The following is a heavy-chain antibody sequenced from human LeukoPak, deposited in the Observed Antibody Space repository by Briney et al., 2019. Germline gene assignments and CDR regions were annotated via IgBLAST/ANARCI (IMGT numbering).Heavy chain of an antibody. CDR3: ARDTYYYDSSGYHDAFDI. V-gene: IGHV4-34*01. CDR1: GGSFSGYY. J-gene: IGHJ3*02. Sequence: SETLSLTCAVYGGSFSGYYWSWIRQPPGKGLEWIGEINHSGSTNYNPSLKSRVTISVDTSKNQFSLKLSSVTAADTAVYYCARDTYYYDSSGYHDAFDIWGQGTMVTVSS. CDR2: INHSGST. D-gene: IGHD3-22*01.